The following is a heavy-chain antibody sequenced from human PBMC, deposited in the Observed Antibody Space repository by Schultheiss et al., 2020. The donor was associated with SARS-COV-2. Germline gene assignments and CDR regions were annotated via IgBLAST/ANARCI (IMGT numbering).Heavy chain of an antibody. J-gene: IGHJ6*02. V-gene: IGHV4-30-4*02. CDR2: IYYSGST. CDR3: AGVADWRYYYGMDV. CDR1: GGSISSGDYY. Sequence: SETLSLTCTVSGGSISSGDYYWSWIRQPPGKGLEWIGYIYYSGSTYYNPSLKSRVTISVDTSKNQFSLKLRSVTAGDTAVYYCAGVADWRYYYGMDVWGQGTTVTVSS. D-gene: IGHD3-9*01.